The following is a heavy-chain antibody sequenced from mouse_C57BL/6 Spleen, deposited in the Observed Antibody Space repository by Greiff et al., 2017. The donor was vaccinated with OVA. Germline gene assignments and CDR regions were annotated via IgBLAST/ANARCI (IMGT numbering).Heavy chain of an antibody. D-gene: IGHD2-3*01. CDR2: IDPSASYT. Sequence: QVQLQQPGAELVMPGASVKLSCKASGYTFTSYWMNWVKQRPEQGLEWIGEIDPSASYTNYNQKFKGKSTLTVDKSSSTAYMQLSSLTSEDSAVYYCARRTTDGGFAYWGQGTMVTVSA. J-gene: IGHJ3*01. CDR3: ARRTTDGGFAY. CDR1: GYTFTSYW. V-gene: IGHV1-69*01.